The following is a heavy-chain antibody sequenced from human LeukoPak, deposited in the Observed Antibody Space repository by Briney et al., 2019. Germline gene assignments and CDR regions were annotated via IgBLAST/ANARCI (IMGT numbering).Heavy chain of an antibody. D-gene: IGHD3-10*01. J-gene: IGHJ5*02. CDR1: GFTFSSYA. CDR3: AREYGSGSYYRDGFDP. CDR2: ISYDGSNK. Sequence: PGGSLTLSCAASGFTFSSYAMHWVRQAPGKGLEWVAVISYDGSNKYYADSVKGRFTTSRDNSKNTLYLQMNSLRAEDTAVYYCAREYGSGSYYRDGFDPWGQGTLVTVSS. V-gene: IGHV3-30-3*01.